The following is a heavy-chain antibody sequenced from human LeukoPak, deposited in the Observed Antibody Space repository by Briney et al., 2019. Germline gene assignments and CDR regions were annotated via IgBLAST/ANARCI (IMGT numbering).Heavy chain of an antibody. J-gene: IGHJ3*02. V-gene: IGHV4-34*01. D-gene: IGHD5-12*01. CDR3: ARSYEGAFDI. Sequence: SETLSLTCAVYGGSFSGYYWSWIRQPPGMGLEWIGEINHSGSTNYNPSLKSRVTISVDTSKNQFSLKLSSVTAADTAVYYCARSYEGAFDIWGQGTMVTVSS. CDR2: INHSGST. CDR1: GGSFSGYY.